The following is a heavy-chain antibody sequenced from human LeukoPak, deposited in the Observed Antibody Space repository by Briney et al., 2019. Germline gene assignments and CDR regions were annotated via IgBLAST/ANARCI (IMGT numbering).Heavy chain of an antibody. CDR2: ISASADGT. J-gene: IGHJ6*02. V-gene: IGHV3-23*01. CDR3: ARGSANIDV. Sequence: GGSLRLSCAASGFTFSGYTMSWVRQVPGKGLEWASAISASADGTSCADSVKGRFTISRDNSKNTLYLLMNNLRAEDTAVYYCARGSANIDVWGQGTTVTVSS. CDR1: GFTFSGYT.